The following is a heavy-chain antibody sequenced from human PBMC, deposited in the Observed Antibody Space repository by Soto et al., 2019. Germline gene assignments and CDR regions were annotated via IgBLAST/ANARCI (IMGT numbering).Heavy chain of an antibody. V-gene: IGHV4-39*01. D-gene: IGHD5-18*01. CDR2: IYYSGST. Sequence: QLQLQESGPGLVEPSETLSLTCTVSGGSISSSSYYWGWIRQPPGKGLEWIGSIYYSGSTYYNPSLKSRVTISVDTSKNQFSLKLSSVTAADTAVYYCARGYSYGHRVDPFDIWGQGTMVTVSS. CDR1: GGSISSSSYY. J-gene: IGHJ3*02. CDR3: ARGYSYGHRVDPFDI.